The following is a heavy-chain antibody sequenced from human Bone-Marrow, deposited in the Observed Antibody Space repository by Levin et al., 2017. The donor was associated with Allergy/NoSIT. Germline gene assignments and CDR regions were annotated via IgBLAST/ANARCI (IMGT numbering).Heavy chain of an antibody. CDR1: GGTFSSYA. CDR3: ARGGYCSGGSCYSPTYYMDV. D-gene: IGHD2-15*01. CDR2: IIPIFGTA. Sequence: SVKVSCKASGGTFSSYAISWVRQAPGQGLEWMGGIIPIFGTANYAQKFQGRVTITADESTSTAYMELSSLRSEDTAVYYCARGGYCSGGSCYSPTYYMDVWGKGTTVAVSS. V-gene: IGHV1-69*13. J-gene: IGHJ6*03.